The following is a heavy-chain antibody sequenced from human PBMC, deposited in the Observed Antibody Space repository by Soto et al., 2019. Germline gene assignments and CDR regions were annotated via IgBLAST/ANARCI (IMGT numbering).Heavy chain of an antibody. V-gene: IGHV1-18*01. D-gene: IGHD3-3*01. CDR2: ISAYNGNT. J-gene: IGHJ6*02. CDR3: ARGGLITIFGVVTPQLDYYGMDV. Sequence: ASVKVSCKASGYTFTSYGISWVRQAPGQGLEWMGWISAYNGNTNYAQKLQGRVTMTTDTSTSTAYMELRSLRSDDTAVYYCARGGLITIFGVVTPQLDYYGMDVWGQGTTVTVSS. CDR1: GYTFTSYG.